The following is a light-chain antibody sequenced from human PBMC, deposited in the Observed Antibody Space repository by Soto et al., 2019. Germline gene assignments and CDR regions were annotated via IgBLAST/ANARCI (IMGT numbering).Light chain of an antibody. V-gene: IGLV2-14*01. CDR2: DVT. J-gene: IGLJ1*01. CDR3: SSITRGSTSV. Sequence: SVMARPASVSGSPGLSITISCTGTSSDVGGYEYVSWYQHQPDKAPKLIIYDVTNRPSGVSTRFSGSKSGNTASLTISGIQTEDEADYYCSSITRGSTSVFGTGTKVTLL. CDR1: SSDVGGYEY.